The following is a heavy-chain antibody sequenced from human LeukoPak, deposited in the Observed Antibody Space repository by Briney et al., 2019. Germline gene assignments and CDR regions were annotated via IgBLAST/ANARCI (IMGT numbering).Heavy chain of an antibody. Sequence: SETLSLTCTVSGGSISSSSYYWGWIRQPPGKGLEWIGSIYYSGSTYYNPSLKSRVTISVDTSKNQLSLKLSSVTAADTAVYYCARQPMVRGVNTRDDAFDIWGQGTMVTVSS. CDR1: GGSISSSSYY. CDR3: ARQPMVRGVNTRDDAFDI. D-gene: IGHD3-10*01. J-gene: IGHJ3*02. CDR2: IYYSGST. V-gene: IGHV4-39*01.